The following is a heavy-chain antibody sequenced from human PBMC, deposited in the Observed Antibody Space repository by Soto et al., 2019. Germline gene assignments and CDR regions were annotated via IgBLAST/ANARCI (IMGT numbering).Heavy chain of an antibody. CDR3: ARVHVMVVAGSTFDY. CDR1: GYSLSSGSY. Sequence: SETLSLTCTVSGYSLSSGSYWAWIRQPPGKGPEWIASIYHGGTTFYNPSLKSRITISVDTSNNQFSLKLTSVTAADTAVYYCARVHVMVVAGSTFDYWGHGTLVTVSS. CDR2: IYHGGTT. D-gene: IGHD6-19*01. V-gene: IGHV4-38-2*02. J-gene: IGHJ4*01.